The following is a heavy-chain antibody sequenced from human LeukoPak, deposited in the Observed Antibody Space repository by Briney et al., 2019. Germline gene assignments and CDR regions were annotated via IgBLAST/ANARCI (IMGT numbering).Heavy chain of an antibody. CDR3: ARGKYYYDSSGYYAPDY. CDR1: GFTFSDYY. Sequence: GGSLRLSCAASGFTFSDYYTSWIRQAPGKGLEWVSYIGSSGSTIYYADSVKGRFTISRDNAKNSLYLQMNSLRAEDTAVYYCARGKYYYDSSGYYAPDYWGQGTLVTVSS. D-gene: IGHD3-22*01. J-gene: IGHJ4*02. CDR2: IGSSGSTI. V-gene: IGHV3-11*01.